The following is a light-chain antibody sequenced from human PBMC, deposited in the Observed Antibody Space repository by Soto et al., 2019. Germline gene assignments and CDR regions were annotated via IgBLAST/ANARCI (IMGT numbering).Light chain of an antibody. V-gene: IGLV2-14*01. Sequence: QYALTQPASVSGSPGQSITISCNGTSSDVGGYNYVSWYQQHPGKAPKLMIYDVSNRHSGVSNRFSGSKSGNTASLTISGLQAEDEADYYCSSYTSSSTLVVFGGGTKLTVL. J-gene: IGLJ2*01. CDR1: SSDVGGYNY. CDR2: DVS. CDR3: SSYTSSSTLVV.